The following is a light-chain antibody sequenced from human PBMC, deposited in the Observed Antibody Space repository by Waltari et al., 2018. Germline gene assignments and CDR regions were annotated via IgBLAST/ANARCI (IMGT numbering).Light chain of an antibody. V-gene: IGLV3-21*02. CDR1: NVGSKS. J-gene: IGLJ2*01. CDR2: EDS. Sequence: SYVLTQPPSVSVAPGQTAMITCGGNNVGSKSVHCYQQKPGQAPVLVVYEDSDRPSGIPGRLTGSNSGNTATLTINRVEAGDETDYYCQVWDSNSLHVVFGGGTKLTVL. CDR3: QVWDSNSLHVV.